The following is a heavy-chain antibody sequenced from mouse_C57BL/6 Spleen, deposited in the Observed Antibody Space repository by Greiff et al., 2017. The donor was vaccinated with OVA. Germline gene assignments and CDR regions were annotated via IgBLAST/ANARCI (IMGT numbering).Heavy chain of an antibody. V-gene: IGHV6-3*01. CDR1: GFTFSNYW. CDR3: TVYGYGGGFAY. J-gene: IGHJ3*01. CDR2: IRLKSDNYAT. D-gene: IGHD2-2*01. Sequence: EVKLMESGGGLVQPGGSMKLSCVASGFTFSNYWMNWVRQSPEKGLEWVAQIRLKSDNYATHYAESVEGRFTISRDDSKSSVYLQMNNLRAEDTGIYYCTVYGYGGGFAYWGQGTLVTVSA.